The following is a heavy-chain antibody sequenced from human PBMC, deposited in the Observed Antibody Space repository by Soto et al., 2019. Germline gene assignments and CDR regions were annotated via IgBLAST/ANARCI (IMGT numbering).Heavy chain of an antibody. V-gene: IGHV1-18*01. J-gene: IGHJ4*02. CDR1: GYMFTSYG. CDR3: ARGLECAEYGDYCYFDY. Sequence: QVPLVQSGNEVKKPGASVRVSCQSSGYMFTSYGITWVRQAPGQGLEWMGWINGYNGHTDYTQKFQGRVTITTDTPTATGYMELRSLTFDGTAAYYCARGLECAEYGDYCYFDYWGQRTLLTVSS. CDR2: INGYNGHT. D-gene: IGHD4-17*01.